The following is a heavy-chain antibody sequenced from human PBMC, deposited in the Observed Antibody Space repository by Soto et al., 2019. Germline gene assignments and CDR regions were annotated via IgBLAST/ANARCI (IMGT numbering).Heavy chain of an antibody. V-gene: IGHV1-3*01. CDR1: GYTFTSYA. D-gene: IGHD1-20*01. J-gene: IGHJ3*02. CDR2: INAGNGNT. CDR3: ARDLRHNWSDAPDAFDI. Sequence: ASVKVSCKASGYTFTSYAMHWVRQAPGQRLEWMGWINAGNGNTKYSQKFQGRVTITRDTSASTAYMELSSLRSEDTAVYYCARDLRHNWSDAPDAFDIWGQGTMVTVSS.